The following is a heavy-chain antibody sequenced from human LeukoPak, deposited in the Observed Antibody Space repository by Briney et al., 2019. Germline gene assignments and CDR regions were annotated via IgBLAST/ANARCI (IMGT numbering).Heavy chain of an antibody. CDR3: ARGYIKSPTSPPYYYGMDV. D-gene: IGHD1-14*01. J-gene: IGHJ6*02. CDR1: GFTVSSNY. Sequence: GGSLRLSCAASGFTVSSNYMSWVRQAPGKGLQWVAVISYDGSNKYYADSVKGRFTISRDNSKNTLYLQMNSLRAEDTAVYYCARGYIKSPTSPPYYYGMDVWGQGTTVTVSS. CDR2: ISYDGSNK. V-gene: IGHV3-30*01.